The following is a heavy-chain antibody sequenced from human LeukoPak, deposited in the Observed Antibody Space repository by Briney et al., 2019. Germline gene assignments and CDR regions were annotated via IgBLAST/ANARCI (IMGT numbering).Heavy chain of an antibody. CDR2: MNPNSGNT. V-gene: IGHV1-8*01. Sequence: ASVKVSCKASGYTFTRYDINWVRQATGQGLEWMGWMNPNSGNTGYAQKFQGRVTMTRNTSISTAYMELSSLRSEDTAVYYCARNPYCSSTSCYNRWFDPWGQGTLVTVSS. J-gene: IGHJ5*02. D-gene: IGHD2-2*02. CDR3: ARNPYCSSTSCYNRWFDP. CDR1: GYTFTRYD.